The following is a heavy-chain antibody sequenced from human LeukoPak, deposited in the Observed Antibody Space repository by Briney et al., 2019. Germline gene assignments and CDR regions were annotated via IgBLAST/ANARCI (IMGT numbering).Heavy chain of an antibody. Sequence: PGGSLRLSCAASGFTFSTYAMTWVRQAPGKGLEWVSSIVGSGAGTFYADSVKGRFTISRDNSKSTMYLQMNSLRADDTAVYYCAKGKAHDNLDWFDPWGQGNLVTVSS. V-gene: IGHV3-23*01. CDR2: IVGSGAGT. CDR3: AKGKAHDNLDWFDP. CDR1: GFTFSTYA. J-gene: IGHJ5*02. D-gene: IGHD1-14*01.